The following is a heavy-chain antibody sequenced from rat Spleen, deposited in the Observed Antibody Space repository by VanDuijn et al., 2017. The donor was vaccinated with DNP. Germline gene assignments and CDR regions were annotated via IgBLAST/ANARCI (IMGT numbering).Heavy chain of an antibody. Sequence: EVKLVESGGGLVQPGRSLKLSCAASGFNLNDYWMGWVRQAPGKGLEWIGEINKDSSTINYSPSLKDKFTISRDNAQNTLYLQMSKLGTEDTAIYYCARLGWHGWFAYRGQGTLVTVSS. CDR2: INKDSSTI. J-gene: IGHJ3*01. D-gene: IGHD1-11*01. V-gene: IGHV4-2*01. CDR1: GFNLNDYW. CDR3: ARLGWHGWFAY.